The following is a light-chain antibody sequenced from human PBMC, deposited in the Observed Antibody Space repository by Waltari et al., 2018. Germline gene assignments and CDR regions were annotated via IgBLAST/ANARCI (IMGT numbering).Light chain of an antibody. J-gene: IGKJ1*01. CDR1: QSLGSN. Sequence: EIMMTQSPATLSKSQGESATLSCRASQSLGSNLAWYQQRPGQAPRLVIYGASTRATGVPPRFSGRGSGTEFTLTISSLQSEDFAVYYCQQYNNWPPGTFGQGTKVEIK. V-gene: IGKV3-15*01. CDR2: GAS. CDR3: QQYNNWPPGT.